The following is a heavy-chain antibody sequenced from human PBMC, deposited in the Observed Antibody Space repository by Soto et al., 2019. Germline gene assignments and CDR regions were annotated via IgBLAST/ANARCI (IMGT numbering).Heavy chain of an antibody. CDR3: ARPICSGGSCYSGMDV. J-gene: IGHJ6*02. CDR1: GFTFSGSA. V-gene: IGHV3-73*01. D-gene: IGHD2-15*01. CDR2: IRSKANSYAT. Sequence: GGSLRLSCAASGFTFSGSAMHWVRQASGKGLEWVGRIRSKANSYATAYAASVKGRFTISRDDSKNTAYLQMNSLKTEDTAVYYCARPICSGGSCYSGMDVWGQGTTVTVSS.